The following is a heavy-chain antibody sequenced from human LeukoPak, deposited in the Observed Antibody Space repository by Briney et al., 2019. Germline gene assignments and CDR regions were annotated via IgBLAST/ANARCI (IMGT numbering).Heavy chain of an antibody. CDR2: IYYSGST. CDR1: GGSISSGGYY. CDR3: ARAPSPYSSSDSYWYFDL. D-gene: IGHD6-6*01. Sequence: SETLSLTCTVSGGSISSGGYYWSWIRQHPGKGLEWIGYIYYSGSTYYNPSLKSRVTISVDTSKNQFSLKLSSVTAADTAVYYCARAPSPYSSSDSYWYFDLWGRGTLVTVSS. J-gene: IGHJ2*01. V-gene: IGHV4-31*03.